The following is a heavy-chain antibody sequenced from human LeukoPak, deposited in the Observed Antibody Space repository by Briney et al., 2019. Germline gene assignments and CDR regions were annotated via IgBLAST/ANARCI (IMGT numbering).Heavy chain of an antibody. J-gene: IGHJ3*02. CDR3: VRRGLSVRNAFDI. V-gene: IGHV3-9*01. CDR2: ITWNSGNT. D-gene: IGHD3-22*01. Sequence: GRSLRLSCAASGFTFDDFAMHWVRQAPGKGLEWVSGITWNSGNTDYADSVKGRFTISRDNAKNSLYLQMNSLSAEDTALYYCVRRGLSVRNAFDIRGQGTMVTVSS. CDR1: GFTFDDFA.